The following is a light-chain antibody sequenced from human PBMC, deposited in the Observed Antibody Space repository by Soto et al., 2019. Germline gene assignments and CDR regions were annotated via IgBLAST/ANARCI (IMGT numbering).Light chain of an antibody. CDR2: GAS. CDR3: QHSGDFRWT. Sequence: EIVLTQSPGTLSLSPGERATLSCRASQSVSSSYLAWYQQKPGQAPRLLIYGASTRATGIPARFSGSGSGTEFALTISSLQSEDFAVYYCQHSGDFRWTFGQGTKVDIK. CDR1: QSVSSSY. V-gene: IGKV3-20*01. J-gene: IGKJ1*01.